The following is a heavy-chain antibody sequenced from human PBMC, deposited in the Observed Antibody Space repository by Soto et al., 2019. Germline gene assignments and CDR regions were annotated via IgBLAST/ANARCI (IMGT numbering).Heavy chain of an antibody. CDR1: GGSISSYY. CDR2: IYYSGST. CDR3: ARDRRGEYSYGSTYFDY. J-gene: IGHJ4*02. V-gene: IGHV4-59*01. Sequence: SETLSLTCTVSGGSISSYYWSWIRQPPGKGLEWIGYIYYSGSTNYNPSLKSRVTISVDTSKNQFSLKLSSVTAADTAVYYCARDRRGEYSYGSTYFDYWGQGTLVTVSS. D-gene: IGHD5-18*01.